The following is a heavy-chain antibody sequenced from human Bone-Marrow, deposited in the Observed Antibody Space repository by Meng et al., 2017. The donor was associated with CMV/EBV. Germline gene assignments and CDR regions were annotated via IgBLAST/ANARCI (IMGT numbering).Heavy chain of an antibody. D-gene: IGHD2-21*01. J-gene: IGHJ6*02. V-gene: IGHV3-48*03. CDR2: ISSSGSTI. CDR1: GFTFSSYE. CDR3: ARDKWYCGGDCYPGMVV. Sequence: GGSLRFSCAASGFTFSSYEMNWVPQAPGKGLEWVSYISSSGSTIYYADSVKGRFTISRDNAKNSLYLQMNSLRAEDTAVYYCARDKWYCGGDCYPGMVVWGQGTTVTVSS.